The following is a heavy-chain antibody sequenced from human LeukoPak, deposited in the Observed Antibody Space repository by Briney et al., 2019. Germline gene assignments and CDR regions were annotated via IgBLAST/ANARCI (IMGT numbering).Heavy chain of an antibody. Sequence: GGSLRLSCAASGFTFSDYYMSWIRQAPGKGLEWIPYISSSGSTIYYADSVKGRFTISRDNARNSLYLQMNSLRAEDTAVYYCARERAIASLRPYYFDYWGQGTLVTVSS. D-gene: IGHD6-6*01. V-gene: IGHV3-11*01. J-gene: IGHJ4*02. CDR3: ARERAIASLRPYYFDY. CDR1: GFTFSDYY. CDR2: ISSSGSTI.